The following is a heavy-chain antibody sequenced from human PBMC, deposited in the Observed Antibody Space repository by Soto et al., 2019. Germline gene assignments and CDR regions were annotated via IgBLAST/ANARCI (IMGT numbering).Heavy chain of an antibody. CDR1: GYIFVNYG. CDR2: ISPYTGNT. CDR3: VMVDNSVTPTPPDV. Sequence: ASVKVSCKASGYIFVNYGIAWVRQAPRQGLEWMGWISPYTGNTHSASKVQGRLTMTTDTSTSTAYMDLGSLTSDDTAVYYCVMVDNSVTPTPPDVWGQGTPVTVSS. D-gene: IGHD5-12*01. V-gene: IGHV1-18*01. J-gene: IGHJ6*02.